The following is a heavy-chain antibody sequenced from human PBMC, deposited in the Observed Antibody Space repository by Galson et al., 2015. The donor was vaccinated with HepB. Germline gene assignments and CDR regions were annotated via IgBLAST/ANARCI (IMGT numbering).Heavy chain of an antibody. CDR3: AIGVVPAARYYYYYYGMDV. J-gene: IGHJ6*02. CDR1: GFTVSSNY. CDR2: IYSGGST. D-gene: IGHD2-2*01. Sequence: SLRLSCAASGFTVSSNYMSWVRQAPGKGLEWVSVIYSGGSTYYADSVKGRFTISRDNSKNTLYLQMNSLRAEDTAVYYCAIGVVPAARYYYYYYGMDVWGQGTTVTVSS. V-gene: IGHV3-66*01.